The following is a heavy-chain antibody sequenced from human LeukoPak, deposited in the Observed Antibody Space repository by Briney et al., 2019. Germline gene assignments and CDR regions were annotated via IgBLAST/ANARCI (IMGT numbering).Heavy chain of an antibody. CDR1: GFTFSTYA. CDR3: ARDWYDY. D-gene: IGHD6-13*01. J-gene: IGHJ4*02. Sequence: GGSLRLSCAASGFTFSTYAMIWVRQAPGKGLEWVSVIGGSGSYTYYADSVKGRFTISRDNSKDTLYLQMNSLRPEDTAEYYCARDWYDYWGQGTLVTVSS. V-gene: IGHV3-23*01. CDR2: IGGSGSYT.